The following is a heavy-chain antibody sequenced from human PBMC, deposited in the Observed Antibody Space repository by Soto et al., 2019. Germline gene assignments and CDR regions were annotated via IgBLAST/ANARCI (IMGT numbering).Heavy chain of an antibody. CDR1: GLPFGDNW. D-gene: IGHD4-4*01. J-gene: IGHJ4*01. CDR3: ARDSYSSATH. V-gene: IGHV3-74*01. CDR2: ISNDGSDT. Sequence: GGSLRLSCAASGLPFGDNWMHWVRQAPGKGLVWVSRISNDGSDTTYADSVRGRFTVSRDNAKNTLYLQMNSLRAEDTAVYYCARDSYSSATHWGHGTLVNVSS.